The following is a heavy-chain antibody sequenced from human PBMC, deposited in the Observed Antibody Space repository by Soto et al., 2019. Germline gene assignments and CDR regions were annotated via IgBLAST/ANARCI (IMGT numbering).Heavy chain of an antibody. Sequence: QVQLQESGPGLVKPSETLSLTCSDSGGSISGSYWSWIRQSPGKGLEWLGYVYYTGSTNYSPSLRSRGSISVDTLKNEFFLRLSSVTAADTALYFCARSVAVPGAHLDYWGQGTQVTVSS. J-gene: IGHJ4*02. V-gene: IGHV4-59*01. CDR3: ARSVAVPGAHLDY. CDR1: GGSISGSY. CDR2: VYYTGST. D-gene: IGHD6-19*01.